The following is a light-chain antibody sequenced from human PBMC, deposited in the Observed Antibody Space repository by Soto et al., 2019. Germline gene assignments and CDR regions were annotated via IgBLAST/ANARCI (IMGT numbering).Light chain of an antibody. V-gene: IGKV1-5*03. CDR1: QTISSW. J-gene: IGKJ1*01. CDR3: QHYNSYSEA. CDR2: KAS. Sequence: DIQITQSPSTLSGSVGDRVTITFRASQTISSWLAWYQQKPGKAPKLLIYKASTLKSGVPSRFSGSGSGTEFTLTISSLQPDDFATYYCQHYNSYSEALGQGTKVDIK.